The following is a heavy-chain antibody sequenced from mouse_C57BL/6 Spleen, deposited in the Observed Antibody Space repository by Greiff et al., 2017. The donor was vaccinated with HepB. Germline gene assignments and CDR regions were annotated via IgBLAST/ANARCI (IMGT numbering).Heavy chain of an antibody. CDR2: INPYNGGT. CDR1: GYTFTDYY. CDR3: ARAYGSQYFDY. V-gene: IGHV1-19*01. Sequence: EVQLQQSGPVLVKPGASVKMSCKASGYTFTDYYMNWVKQSHGKSLEWIGVINPYNGGTSYNQKFKGKATLTVDKSSSTAYMELNSLTSEDSAVYYCARAYGSQYFDYWGQGTTLTVSS. J-gene: IGHJ2*01. D-gene: IGHD1-1*01.